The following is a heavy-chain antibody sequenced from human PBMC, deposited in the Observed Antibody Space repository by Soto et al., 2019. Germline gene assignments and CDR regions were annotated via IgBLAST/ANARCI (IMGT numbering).Heavy chain of an antibody. J-gene: IGHJ4*01. CDR2: MNYSGST. D-gene: IGHD3-22*01. V-gene: IGHV4-61*01. CDR1: GGFVSSGSYY. CDR3: ARDRGDYYDSSGYSAYFDY. Sequence: SETLSLTCAVYGGFVSSGSYYWSWIRQPPGKGLEWIGDMNYSGSTHYNPSLKSRVTISVDTSKNQFSLKLSSVTAADTAVYYCARDRGDYYDSSGYSAYFDYWGHGTLVTVSS.